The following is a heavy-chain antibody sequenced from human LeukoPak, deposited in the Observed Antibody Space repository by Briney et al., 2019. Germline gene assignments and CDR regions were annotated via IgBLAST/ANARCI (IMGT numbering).Heavy chain of an antibody. CDR1: GFTFSNYS. D-gene: IGHD2-15*01. J-gene: IGHJ3*02. CDR2: ISSSSSYI. Sequence: GGSLRLSCAASGFTFSNYSMNWVRQAPGKGLEWVSSISSSSSYIYYADSVKGRFTISRDNAKNSLYLQMNSLRAEDTAVYYCATLLAATPLDIWGQGTMVTVSS. CDR3: ATLLAATPLDI. V-gene: IGHV3-21*01.